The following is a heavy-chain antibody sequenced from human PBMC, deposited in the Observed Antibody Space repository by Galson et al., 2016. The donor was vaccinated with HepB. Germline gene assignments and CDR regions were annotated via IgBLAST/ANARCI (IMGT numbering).Heavy chain of an antibody. CDR2: IRANSGSA. Sequence: SLRLSCAASGFNYGSYAMSWVRQAPGQGLEWVSDIRANSGSAYYADSVQGRFTISRDNSKNTLFLQMTSLTAEDTAVYYCARGRQWGLFDYWGQGTLVSVSS. V-gene: IGHV3-23*01. D-gene: IGHD6-19*01. J-gene: IGHJ4*02. CDR1: GFNYGSYA. CDR3: ARGRQWGLFDY.